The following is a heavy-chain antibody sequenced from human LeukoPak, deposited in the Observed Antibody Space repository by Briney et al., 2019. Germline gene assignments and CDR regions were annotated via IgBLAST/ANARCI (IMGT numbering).Heavy chain of an antibody. V-gene: IGHV3-21*01. CDR3: AREDTAMAEGAFDI. J-gene: IGHJ3*02. D-gene: IGHD5-18*01. Sequence: SGGSLRLSCAASGFTFSSYSMNWVRQAPGKGLEWVSSISSSSSYIYYADSVKGRSTISRDNAKNSLYLQMNSLRAEDTAVYYCAREDTAMAEGAFDIWGQGTMVTVSS. CDR2: ISSSSSYI. CDR1: GFTFSSYS.